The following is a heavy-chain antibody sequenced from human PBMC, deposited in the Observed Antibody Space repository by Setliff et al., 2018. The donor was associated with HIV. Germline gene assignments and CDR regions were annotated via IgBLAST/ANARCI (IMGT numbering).Heavy chain of an antibody. J-gene: IGHJ4*02. V-gene: IGHV3-23*01. CDR2: ISGSAGTT. D-gene: IGHD6-13*01. CDR3: ARGGSNSWSPFDY. CDR1: GFTFSNYA. Sequence: GGSLRLSCAASGFTFSNYAMSWVRQAPGKGLEWVSGISGSAGTTYYADSVNGRFTISRDNAKNTLYLQMNSLRAEDTAVYYCARGGSNSWSPFDYWGQGTLVTVSS.